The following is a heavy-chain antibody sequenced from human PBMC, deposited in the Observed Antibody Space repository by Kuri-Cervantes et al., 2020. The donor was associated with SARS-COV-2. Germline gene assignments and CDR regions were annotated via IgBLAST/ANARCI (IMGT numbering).Heavy chain of an antibody. CDR3: ARDYIAARPGLDY. Sequence: GGSLRLSCAASGFTFSSYAMSWVRQAPGKGLEWVAVIWYDGSNKYYADSVKGRFTISRDNSKNTLYLQMNSLRAEDTAVYYCARDYIAARPGLDYWGQGTLVTVSS. CDR2: IWYDGSNK. J-gene: IGHJ4*02. D-gene: IGHD6-6*01. CDR1: GFTFSSYA. V-gene: IGHV3-33*08.